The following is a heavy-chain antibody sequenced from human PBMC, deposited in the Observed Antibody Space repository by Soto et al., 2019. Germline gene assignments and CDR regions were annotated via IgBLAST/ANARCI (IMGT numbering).Heavy chain of an antibody. J-gene: IGHJ4*02. D-gene: IGHD5-12*01. CDR3: ARDGDGYNN. V-gene: IGHV4-61*01. CDR2: IYSSGGT. CDR1: GGSVTSGSYY. Sequence: QVQLQESGPGLVKPSETLSLTCSVSGGSVTSGSYYWSWIRQPPGKGLEWIGYIYSSGGTSYNPSIRRRVTISVDKSKNQFSLNLTSVTAADTAVYYCARDGDGYNNWGQGNLGTVSS.